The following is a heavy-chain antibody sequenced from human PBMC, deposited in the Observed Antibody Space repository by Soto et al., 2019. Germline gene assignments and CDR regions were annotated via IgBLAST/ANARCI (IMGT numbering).Heavy chain of an antibody. J-gene: IGHJ5*02. CDR1: GGSFRTFV. CDR3: ARPRGYYGQNNYFDP. D-gene: IGHD3-22*01. CDR2: IIPFFGTT. V-gene: IGHV1-69*01. Sequence: QAQLVQSGPEVKKPGSSVKVSCKSSGGSFRTFVVDWVRQAPGQGPEWMGGIIPFFGTTNYAQKCQGRVTITADESTSTAFMDLRSLTAEDTAVYYCARPRGYYGQNNYFDPWGQGTLVTVSS.